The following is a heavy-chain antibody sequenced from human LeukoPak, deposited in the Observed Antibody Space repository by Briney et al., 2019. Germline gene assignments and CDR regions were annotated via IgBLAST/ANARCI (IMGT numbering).Heavy chain of an antibody. V-gene: IGHV4-59*01. CDR1: GGSISSYY. CDR3: ARDHYDFWSGYKGMDV. J-gene: IGHJ6*02. CDR2: IYYSGST. Sequence: PSETLSLTCTVSGGSISSYYWSWIRQPPGKGLEWIEYIYYSGSTNYNPSLKSRVTISVDTSKNQFSLKLSSVTAADTAVYYCARDHYDFWSGYKGMDVWGQGTTVTVSS. D-gene: IGHD3-3*01.